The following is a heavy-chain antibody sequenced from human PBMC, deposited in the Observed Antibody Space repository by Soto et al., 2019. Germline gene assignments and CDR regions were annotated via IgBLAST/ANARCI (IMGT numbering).Heavy chain of an antibody. CDR1: GGSISNGEYY. CDR2: IHSSGST. V-gene: IGHV4-30-4*01. J-gene: IGHJ5*01. Sequence: SETLSLTCTVSGGSISNGEYYWSWIRQPPGKGLEWIGYIHSSGSTDYNPSLKSRVTISMYTYNNQFSLSLSSVTAADTAVYYCVRGRYCLTGRCFPNWFDSWGQGAIVT. CDR3: VRGRYCLTGRCFPNWFDS. D-gene: IGHD7-27*01.